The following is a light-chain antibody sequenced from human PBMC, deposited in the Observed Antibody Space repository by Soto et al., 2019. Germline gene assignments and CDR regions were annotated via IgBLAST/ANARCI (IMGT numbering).Light chain of an antibody. Sequence: EIVLTQSPATLSLSPGERATLSCWASQSVSNSLAWYQQRPGQSPRLLIYGASTRATGIPARFSGSGSGTEFTLTISSLQSEDFAVYYCQQYNNWPPWTFGQGTKVEIK. CDR3: QQYNNWPPWT. CDR1: QSVSNS. CDR2: GAS. J-gene: IGKJ1*01. V-gene: IGKV3-15*01.